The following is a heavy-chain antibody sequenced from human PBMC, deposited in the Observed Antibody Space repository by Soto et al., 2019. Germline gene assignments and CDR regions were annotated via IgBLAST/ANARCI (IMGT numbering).Heavy chain of an antibody. D-gene: IGHD5-18*01. Sequence: SLELSCKASGRTSSSYAIICVRKAPVQGLEWRGGIIPIFGTANYAQKFQGRVTIAADESTSTAYMELSSLRSEDTAVYYCARDLRIQLWPSFAYYYYGMDVWGQGTTVTVSS. V-gene: IGHV1-69*13. J-gene: IGHJ6*02. CDR3: ARDLRIQLWPSFAYYYYGMDV. CDR2: IIPIFGTA. CDR1: GRTSSSYA.